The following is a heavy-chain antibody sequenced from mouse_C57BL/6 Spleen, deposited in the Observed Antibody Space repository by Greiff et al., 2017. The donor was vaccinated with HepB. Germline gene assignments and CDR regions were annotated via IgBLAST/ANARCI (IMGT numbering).Heavy chain of an antibody. J-gene: IGHJ4*01. V-gene: IGHV5-16*01. Sequence: EVKLMESEGGLVQPGSSMKLSCTASGFTFSAYYMAWVRQVPEKGLEWVANINHDGSSTYYLDSLKSRFIISRDNATNILYLQISSLKSEDTATYYCAREWRYYALDYWAQGTSVTVSS. CDR2: INHDGSST. CDR1: GFTFSAYY. CDR3: AREWRYYALDY.